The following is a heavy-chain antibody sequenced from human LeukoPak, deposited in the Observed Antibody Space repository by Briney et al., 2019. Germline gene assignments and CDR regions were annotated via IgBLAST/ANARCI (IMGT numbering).Heavy chain of an antibody. V-gene: IGHV3-33*08. D-gene: IGHD1-1*01. CDR3: ARDWKTNSFDY. Sequence: PGGSLRLSCAASGFTFSDCYMSWVRQAPGKGLEWVAFIYYDGSNIYYADYVKGRFTISRDISKNTLYPQMDSLRAEDTAIYYCARDWKTNSFDYWGQGTLVTVSS. CDR1: GFTFSDCY. J-gene: IGHJ4*02. CDR2: IYYDGSNI.